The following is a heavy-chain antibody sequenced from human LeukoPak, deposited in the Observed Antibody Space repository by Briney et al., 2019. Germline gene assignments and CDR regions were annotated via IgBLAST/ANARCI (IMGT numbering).Heavy chain of an antibody. CDR3: ARDRGSSFLTWYMDV. CDR1: GFTFSSYA. Sequence: GGSLRLSCAASGFTFSSYAMHWVRQAPGKGLEYVSAISSNGGSTYYANSVKGRFTISRDNSKNTLYLQMGSLRAEDMAVYYCARDRGSSFLTWYMDVWGKGTTVTVSS. V-gene: IGHV3-64*01. D-gene: IGHD6-6*01. CDR2: ISSNGGST. J-gene: IGHJ6*03.